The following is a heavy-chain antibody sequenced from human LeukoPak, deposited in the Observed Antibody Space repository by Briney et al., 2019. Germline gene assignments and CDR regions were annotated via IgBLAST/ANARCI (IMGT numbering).Heavy chain of an antibody. Sequence: PGGSLRLSYAASGSTFSNAWMSWVRHAPGKGLEWVGRIKSKTDGGTTDYAAPVKGRFTISRDDSKNTLYLQMNSLKTEDTAVYYCTTGQYDSSGYYTYWGQGTLVTVSS. V-gene: IGHV3-15*01. CDR2: IKSKTDGGTT. CDR3: TTGQYDSSGYYTY. CDR1: GSTFSNAW. D-gene: IGHD3-22*01. J-gene: IGHJ4*02.